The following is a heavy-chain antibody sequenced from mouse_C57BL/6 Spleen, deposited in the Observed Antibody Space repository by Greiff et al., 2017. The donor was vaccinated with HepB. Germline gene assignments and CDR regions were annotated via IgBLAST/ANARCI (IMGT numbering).Heavy chain of an antibody. J-gene: IGHJ3*01. CDR3: VRPFYYDYDGFAY. CDR1: GFSFNTYA. V-gene: IGHV10-1*01. D-gene: IGHD2-4*01. Sequence: EAGGGLVQPKGSLKLSCAASGFSFNTYAMNWVRQAPGKGLEWVARIRSKSNNYATYYADSVKDRFTISRDDSESMLYLQMNNLKTEDTAMYYCVRPFYYDYDGFAYWGQGTLVTVSA. CDR2: IRSKSNNYAT.